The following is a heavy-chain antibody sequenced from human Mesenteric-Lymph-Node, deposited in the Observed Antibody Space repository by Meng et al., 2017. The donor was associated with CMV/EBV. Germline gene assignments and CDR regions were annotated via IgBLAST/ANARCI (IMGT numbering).Heavy chain of an antibody. CDR3: ARAVVPAAILYYYYGMDV. J-gene: IGHJ6*02. CDR2: IKQDGSEK. CDR1: GFTFSSYS. D-gene: IGHD2-2*02. Sequence: GESLKISCAASGFTFSSYSMSWVRQAPGKGLEWVANIKQDGSEKYYVDSVKGRFTISRDNAKNSLYLQMNGLRAEDTAVYYCARAVVPAAILYYYYGMDVWGQGTTVTVSS. V-gene: IGHV3-7*01.